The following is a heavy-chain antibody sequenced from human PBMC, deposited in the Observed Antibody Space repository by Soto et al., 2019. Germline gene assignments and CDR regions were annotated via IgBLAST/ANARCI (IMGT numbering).Heavy chain of an antibody. CDR1: GFTFSSYS. Sequence: EVQLVESGGGLVQPGGSLRLSCAASGFTFSSYSMSWVRQAPGKGLEWVANINKNGGEKYYVDSVKGRFTISRDNAKNSLYLQMNSLRAEDTAVYYCARPWDTAMVSTWNYWGQGTLATVSS. D-gene: IGHD5-18*01. CDR3: ARPWDTAMVSTWNY. J-gene: IGHJ4*02. CDR2: INKNGGEK. V-gene: IGHV3-7*03.